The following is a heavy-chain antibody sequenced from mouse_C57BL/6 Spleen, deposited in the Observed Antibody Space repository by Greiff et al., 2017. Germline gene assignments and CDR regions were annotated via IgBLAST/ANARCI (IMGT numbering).Heavy chain of an antibody. CDR2: INPSSGYT. CDR3: AREETTVGFDY. D-gene: IGHD1-1*01. J-gene: IGHJ2*01. Sequence: VQLQQSGAELARPGASVKMSCKASGYTFTSYTMHWVKQRTGQGLEWIGYINPSSGYTKYNQKFKDKATLTADKSSSTAYMQLSCLTYEYTAVDYGAREETTVGFDYWGQGTTLTVSS. V-gene: IGHV1-4*01. CDR1: GYTFTSYT.